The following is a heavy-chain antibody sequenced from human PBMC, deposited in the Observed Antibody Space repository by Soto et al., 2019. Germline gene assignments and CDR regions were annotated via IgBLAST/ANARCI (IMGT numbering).Heavy chain of an antibody. D-gene: IGHD1-1*01. CDR3: ARGRYGDY. V-gene: IGHV1-18*01. Sequence: ASVKVSCKGSGYGFTTYGITWVRQAPGQGLEWMAWISAHNGNTNYAQKLQGRVTVTRDTSTSTAYMELRSLRSDDTAVYYCARGRYGDYWGQGTLVTVSS. J-gene: IGHJ4*02. CDR2: ISAHNGNT. CDR1: GYGFTTYG.